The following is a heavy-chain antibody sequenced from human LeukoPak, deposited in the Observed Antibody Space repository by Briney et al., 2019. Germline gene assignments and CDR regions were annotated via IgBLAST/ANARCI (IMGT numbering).Heavy chain of an antibody. D-gene: IGHD5-18*01. CDR2: IWYDGSDE. CDR3: ARGPLRGLHEFDY. J-gene: IGHJ4*02. Sequence: GGSLRLSCAASVFTFCNYHMHWVRHAPCKGREWLVLIWYDGSDEYYADSVKGRFTVSRDNSKNTLYLQMNYLRAEDTAVYYCARGPLRGLHEFDYWGQGTLVTVSS. V-gene: IGHV3-33*01. CDR1: VFTFCNYH.